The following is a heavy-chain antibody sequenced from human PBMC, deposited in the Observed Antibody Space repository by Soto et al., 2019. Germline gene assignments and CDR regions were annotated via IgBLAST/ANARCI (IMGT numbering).Heavy chain of an antibody. CDR2: MNPNCGNT. J-gene: IGHJ5*02. Sequence: QVQLVQSGAEVKKPGASVRVSCKASGYTFTKFDINWVRHATGQGLGWMGWMNPNCGNTGYAQKFQGRVTMTRNTSITTAYMALSTLRSEDTAVYYCVRGDYGDYSHWFDPWGQGTLVTVSS. CDR1: GYTFTKFD. CDR3: VRGDYGDYSHWFDP. V-gene: IGHV1-8*01. D-gene: IGHD4-17*01.